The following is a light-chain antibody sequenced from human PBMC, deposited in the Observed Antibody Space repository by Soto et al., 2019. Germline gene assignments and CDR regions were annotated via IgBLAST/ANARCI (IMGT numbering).Light chain of an antibody. V-gene: IGKV1-5*03. CDR1: QSISSW. CDR2: KAS. CDR3: QQVYVYPST. Sequence: DIHFTQSPSLLSASIVDIFTITCLASQSISSWLAWYQQKPGTAPKLLIYKASSLESGVPSRFSGGGSGTDFTLTISSLQPEDFATYYCQQVYVYPSTFGGGTKVDIK. J-gene: IGKJ4*01.